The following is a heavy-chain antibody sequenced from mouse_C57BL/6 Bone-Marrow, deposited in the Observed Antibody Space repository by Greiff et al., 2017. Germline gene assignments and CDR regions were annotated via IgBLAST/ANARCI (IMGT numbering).Heavy chain of an antibody. CDR2: ISDGGSYT. J-gene: IGHJ2*01. V-gene: IGHV5-4*03. CDR1: GFTFSSYA. CDR3: ARGGYLDY. D-gene: IGHD1-1*02. Sequence: EVMLVESGGGLVKPGGSLKLSCAASGFTFSSYAMSWVRQTPEKRLEWVATISDGGSYTYYPDNVKGRFTISRDNAKNNLYLQMSHLKSEDTAMYYCARGGYLDYWGQGTTLTVSS.